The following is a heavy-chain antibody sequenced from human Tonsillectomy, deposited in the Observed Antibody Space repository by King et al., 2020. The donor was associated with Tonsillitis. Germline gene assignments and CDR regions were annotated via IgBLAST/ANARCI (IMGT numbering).Heavy chain of an antibody. V-gene: IGHV1-18*01. CDR2: ISAYNGNT. D-gene: IGHD3-3*01. Sequence: QLVQSGAEVKKPGASVKVSCKASGYTFTSYGISWVRQAPGQGLEWMGWISAYNGNTNYAQKLQGRVTMTTDTSTSTAYMELRSLRSDDTAVYYCARDYIAIFGVVIIPDAFDIWGQVTMVTVSS. CDR1: GYTFTSYG. J-gene: IGHJ3*02. CDR3: ARDYIAIFGVVIIPDAFDI.